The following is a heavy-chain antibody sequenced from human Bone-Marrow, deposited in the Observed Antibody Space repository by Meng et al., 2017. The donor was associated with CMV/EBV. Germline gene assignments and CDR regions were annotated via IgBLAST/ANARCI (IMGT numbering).Heavy chain of an antibody. CDR1: GESFSDYY. Sequence: LRLSCVVYGESFSDYYWTWIRQPPGKGLEWIGEINHSGGTNYNPSLKSRVTISVDTSKNQFSLKLSSVTAADTAVYYCARQTSGYCSSTSCYFGGSGIDYWGQGTLVTVSS. J-gene: IGHJ4*02. CDR2: INHSGGT. V-gene: IGHV4-34*01. CDR3: ARQTSGYCSSTSCYFGGSGIDY. D-gene: IGHD2-2*01.